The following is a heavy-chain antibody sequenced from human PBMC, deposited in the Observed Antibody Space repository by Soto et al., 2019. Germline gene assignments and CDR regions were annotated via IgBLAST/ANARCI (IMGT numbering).Heavy chain of an antibody. Sequence: QITLKESGPTLVKSTQTLTLTCTFSGFSLATRGVNVGWFRQPPGKALELLALSNWDDDNRYSPSLKHRLAITMDSSKNQVVLTMTNMDPIDAGMYFCAHRPDNWNSAGFYYWGQGTLVTVSS. D-gene: IGHD1-7*01. J-gene: IGHJ4*02. CDR1: GFSLATRGVN. CDR2: SNWDDDN. CDR3: AHRPDNWNSAGFYY. V-gene: IGHV2-5*02.